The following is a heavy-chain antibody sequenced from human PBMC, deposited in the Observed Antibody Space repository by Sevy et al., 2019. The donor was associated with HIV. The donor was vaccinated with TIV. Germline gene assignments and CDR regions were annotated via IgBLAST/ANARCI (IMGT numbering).Heavy chain of an antibody. CDR3: AREGYSYGAYWYFDL. CDR2: IYSGGST. J-gene: IGHJ2*01. CDR1: GFSLNTYW. Sequence: GGSLRLSCAASGFSLNTYWMSWVRQAPGKGLEWVSIIYSGGSTYYADSVKGRFTISRDNSKNTLYLQMNSLRAEDTAVYYCAREGYSYGAYWYFDLWGRGTLVTVSS. V-gene: IGHV3-53*01. D-gene: IGHD5-18*01.